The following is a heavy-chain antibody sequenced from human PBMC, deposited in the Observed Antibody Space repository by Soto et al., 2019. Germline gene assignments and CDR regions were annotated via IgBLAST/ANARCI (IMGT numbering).Heavy chain of an antibody. CDR3: VRLIGNSWLDS. Sequence: SVTMCLTCTVSGGYLSSYYLSWIRQPPGKGLEWIGYIYYSGSTNYNPSLKSRVTISVDTSKNQFSLHLSSVTPDDTAVYYCVRLIGNSWLDSWGQGTPVTVSS. CDR2: IYYSGST. CDR1: GGYLSSYY. V-gene: IGHV4-59*08. J-gene: IGHJ5*01.